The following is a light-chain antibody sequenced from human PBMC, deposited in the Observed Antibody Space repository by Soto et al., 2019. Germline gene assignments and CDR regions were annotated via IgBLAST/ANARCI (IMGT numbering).Light chain of an antibody. J-gene: IGKJ1*01. CDR3: QQFRNWPWT. CDR2: GAS. Sequence: EKVVTQSPSTLSVSPGETASLSCRASQSFSSSLAWYQQKPGQPPRLLIYGASTRATGIPARFSGSGSGTEFTLTISNLQSEDFAVYYCQQFRNWPWTFGQGTKVDI. V-gene: IGKV3-15*01. CDR1: QSFSSS.